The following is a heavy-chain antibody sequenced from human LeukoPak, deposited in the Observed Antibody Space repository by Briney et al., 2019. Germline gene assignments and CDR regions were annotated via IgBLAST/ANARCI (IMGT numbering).Heavy chain of an antibody. CDR3: ARTCSNIRCHGFDY. CDR1: GYTFTSYY. Sequence: ASVKVSCKASGYTFTSYYIHWVRQAPGQGLEWMGWINPNSGGTNYAQKFQGRVTMTRDTSNSTAYMELARLRSDDTAVYYCARTCSNIRCHGFDYWGQGTLVTVSS. J-gene: IGHJ4*02. V-gene: IGHV1-2*02. D-gene: IGHD2-2*01. CDR2: INPNSGGT.